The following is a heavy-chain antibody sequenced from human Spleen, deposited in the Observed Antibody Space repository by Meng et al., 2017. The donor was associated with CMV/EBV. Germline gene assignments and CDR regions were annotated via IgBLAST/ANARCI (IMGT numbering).Heavy chain of an antibody. CDR3: ARYSTGAYFDY. Sequence: SGVAAGITWSTGRRRVGRQARGGGLGWVANIKQDGGGKYYVASEKRRFTISRDNTKTSLYLQRNHLRADDTALYFCARYSTGAYFDYWGQGTLVTVSS. CDR2: IKQDGGGK. CDR1: GITWSTGR. J-gene: IGHJ4*02. D-gene: IGHD2-15*01. V-gene: IGHV3-7*01.